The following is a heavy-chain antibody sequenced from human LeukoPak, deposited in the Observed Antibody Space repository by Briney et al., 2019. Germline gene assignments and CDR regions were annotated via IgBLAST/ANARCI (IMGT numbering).Heavy chain of an antibody. V-gene: IGHV1-8*01. Sequence: ASVKVSCKASGYTFTSSDINWVRQATGQGLEWMGWMNPNSGNTDYAQKFQGRVAMTRNTSISTAYMELSSLRSEDTAVYYCARGQKDNGVSSSWYYFGMDVWGKGTTVTVSS. J-gene: IGHJ6*04. CDR1: GYTFTSSD. D-gene: IGHD6-13*01. CDR2: MNPNSGNT. CDR3: ARGQKDNGVSSSWYYFGMDV.